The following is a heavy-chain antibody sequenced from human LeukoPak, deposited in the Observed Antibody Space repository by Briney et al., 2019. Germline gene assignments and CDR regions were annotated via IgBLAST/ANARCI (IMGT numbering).Heavy chain of an antibody. D-gene: IGHD3-16*02. CDR2: INHSGST. V-gene: IGHV4-34*01. Sequence: ASETLSLTCAVYGGSFSGYYWSWIRQPPGKGLEWIGEINHSGSTNYNPPLKSRVTISVDTSKNQFSLKLSSVTAADTAVYYCARNDYVWGSYRLNWFDPWGQGTLVTVSS. J-gene: IGHJ5*02. CDR1: GGSFSGYY. CDR3: ARNDYVWGSYRLNWFDP.